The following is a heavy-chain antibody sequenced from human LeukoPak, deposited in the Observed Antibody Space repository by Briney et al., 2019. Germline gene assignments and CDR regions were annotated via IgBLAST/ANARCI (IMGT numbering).Heavy chain of an antibody. CDR2: FYYSGST. CDR3: ARLVVSIWYHEVLLGRDY. CDR1: GGSISSRPYC. V-gene: IGHV4-39*01. J-gene: IGHJ4*02. Sequence: PSETLSLTCTVSGGSISSRPYCWGWIRQPPGKGLEWLGSFYYSGSTYYKPSLKSRLTISVDTSKNQISMRLTSVTAADTAVYYCARLVVSIWYHEVLLGRDYWGQGTLVTVSS. D-gene: IGHD6-13*01.